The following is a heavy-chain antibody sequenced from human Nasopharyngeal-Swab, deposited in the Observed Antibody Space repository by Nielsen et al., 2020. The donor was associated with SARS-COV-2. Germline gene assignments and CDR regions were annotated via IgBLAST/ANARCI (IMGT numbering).Heavy chain of an antibody. CDR1: GFTFSSYA. Sequence: GGSLRLSCAASGFTFSSYAMSWVRQAPGKGLEWVSVIYSGGSSTYYADSVKGRFTISRDNSKNTLYLQMNSLRAEDTAVYYCAKDPALEWSYYYGMDVWGQGTTVTVSS. CDR3: AKDPALEWSYYYGMDV. V-gene: IGHV3-23*03. D-gene: IGHD3-3*01. CDR2: IYSGGSST. J-gene: IGHJ6*02.